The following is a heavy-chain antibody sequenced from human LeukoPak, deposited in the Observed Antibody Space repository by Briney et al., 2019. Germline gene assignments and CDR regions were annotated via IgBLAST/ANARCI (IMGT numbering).Heavy chain of an antibody. CDR2: ISGGAIST. V-gene: IGHV3-23*01. CDR1: GFTFSSYA. Sequence: GGSLRLSCAASGFTFSSYAMSWVRQAPGKGLEWVAAISGGAISTYYADSVKGRFTVSRDNSNNTLYLHMNSLRAEDRALYFCANPIPIIVRDFFDAWGKGAMVTVSS. J-gene: IGHJ3*01. D-gene: IGHD2-21*01. CDR3: ANPIPIIVRDFFDA.